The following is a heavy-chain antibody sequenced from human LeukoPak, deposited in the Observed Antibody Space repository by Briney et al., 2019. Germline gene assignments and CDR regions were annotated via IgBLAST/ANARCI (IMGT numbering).Heavy chain of an antibody. V-gene: IGHV3-48*03. Sequence: GGSLRLSCGASGFTFRNYEMNWVGQAPGNGLAWVSFISGSGTTTYYADSVQGRFTISRDNAKDSLYLQMNSLRAEDTAVYYCASNDYYDTSGQWFDAFDIWGQGTMVTVSS. J-gene: IGHJ3*02. CDR2: ISGSGTTT. CDR1: GFTFRNYE. D-gene: IGHD3-22*01. CDR3: ASNDYYDTSGQWFDAFDI.